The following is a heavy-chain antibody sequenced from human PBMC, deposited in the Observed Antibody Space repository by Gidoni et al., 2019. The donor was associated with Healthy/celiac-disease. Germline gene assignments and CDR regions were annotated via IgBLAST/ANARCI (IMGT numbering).Heavy chain of an antibody. V-gene: IGHV3-30*18. CDR2: ISYDGSNK. CDR3: AKSDRYCSSTSCYIPDYYYYYYMDV. CDR1: GFTFSSYG. J-gene: IGHJ6*03. D-gene: IGHD2-2*01. Sequence: VVQPGRSLRLSCSASGFTFSSYGLHWVRQAPGKGLEWVAVISYDGSNKYYADSGKGRFTISRDNSKNTLYLQMNSLGAEDTSVYYCAKSDRYCSSTSCYIPDYYYYYYMDVWGKGTTVTVSS.